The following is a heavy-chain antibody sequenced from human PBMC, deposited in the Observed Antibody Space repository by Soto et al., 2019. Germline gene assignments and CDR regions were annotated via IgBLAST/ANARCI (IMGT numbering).Heavy chain of an antibody. CDR1: GYTFTSYG. CDR2: ISAYNGNT. D-gene: IGHD3-22*01. CDR3: ARTGNYYDSSAMNWFDP. J-gene: IGHJ5*02. Sequence: XSVKVSCKASGYTFTSYGISWVRQAPGQGLEWMGWISAYNGNTNYAQKPQGRVTMTTDTSTSTAYMELRSLRSDDTAVYYCARTGNYYDSSAMNWFDPWGQGTLVTVSS. V-gene: IGHV1-18*04.